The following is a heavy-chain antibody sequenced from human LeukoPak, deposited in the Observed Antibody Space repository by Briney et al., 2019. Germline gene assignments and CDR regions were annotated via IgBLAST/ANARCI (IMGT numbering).Heavy chain of an antibody. CDR1: GFSLSTSGMC. CDR2: FDWDDDK. J-gene: IGHJ4*02. Sequence: ESGPALVKPTQTLTLTCTFSGFSLSTSGMCVSWIRQPPGKALEWLALFDWDDDKYYSTSLKTRLTISKDTSKNQVVLTMTNMDPVDTATYYGARGIAVAGPLDYWGQGTLVTVSS. CDR3: ARGIAVAGPLDY. V-gene: IGHV2-70*01. D-gene: IGHD6-19*01.